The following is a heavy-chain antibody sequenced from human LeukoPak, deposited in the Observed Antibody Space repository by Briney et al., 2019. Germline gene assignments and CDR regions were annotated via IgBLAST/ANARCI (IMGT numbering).Heavy chain of an antibody. V-gene: IGHV4-39*07. CDR3: ARASPLREYCSGGSCYQPHYYYMDV. J-gene: IGHJ6*03. Sequence: SETLSLTCTVSGGSISSGSYYWSWIRQPPGKGLEWIGSIYYSGSTYYNPSLKSRVTISVDTSKNQFSLKLNSVTAADTAVYYCARASPLREYCSGGSCYQPHYYYMDVWGKGTTVTVSS. CDR2: IYYSGST. D-gene: IGHD2-15*01. CDR1: GGSISSGSYY.